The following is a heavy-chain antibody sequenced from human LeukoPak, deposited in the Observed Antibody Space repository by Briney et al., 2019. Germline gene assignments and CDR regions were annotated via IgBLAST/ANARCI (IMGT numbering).Heavy chain of an antibody. CDR3: ARQQYYGSGSYYNPYYYYYYMDV. CDR2: IYYSGST. CDR1: GGSISSSSYY. J-gene: IGHJ6*03. Sequence: SETLSLTCTVSGGSISSSSYYWGWIRQPPGKGLEWIGSIYYSGSTYYNPSLKSRVTISVDTSKNQFSLKLSSVTAADTAVYYCARQQYYGSGSYYNPYYYYYYMDVWGKGTTVTISS. D-gene: IGHD3-10*01. V-gene: IGHV4-39*01.